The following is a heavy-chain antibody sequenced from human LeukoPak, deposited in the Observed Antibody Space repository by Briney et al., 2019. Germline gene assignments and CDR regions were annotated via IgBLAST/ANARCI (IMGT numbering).Heavy chain of an antibody. CDR1: GFTFSNAW. CDR2: IKSKTDGGTT. D-gene: IGHD5-18*01. Sequence: GGSLRLSCAASGFTFSNAWMSWVRQAPGKGLEWVGCIKSKTDGGTTDYAAPVKGRFTISRGDSKNTLYLQMNSLKTEDTAVYYCTTDVDTANDYWGQGTLVTVSS. V-gene: IGHV3-15*01. CDR3: TTDVDTANDY. J-gene: IGHJ4*02.